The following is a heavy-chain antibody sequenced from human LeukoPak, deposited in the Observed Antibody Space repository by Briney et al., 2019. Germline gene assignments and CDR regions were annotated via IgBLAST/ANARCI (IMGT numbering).Heavy chain of an antibody. CDR2: ISSSGSFT. J-gene: IGHJ4*02. CDR3: ASVATGFDY. CDR1: GFTFSSFE. V-gene: IGHV3-48*03. Sequence: GGSLRLSCAASGFTFSSFEMNGVRQAPGKGLEWVSYISSSGSFTYYADSVKGRFTISRDNAKNSLYLQMNSLRVEDTAVNYCASVATGFDYWGQGTLVTVSS.